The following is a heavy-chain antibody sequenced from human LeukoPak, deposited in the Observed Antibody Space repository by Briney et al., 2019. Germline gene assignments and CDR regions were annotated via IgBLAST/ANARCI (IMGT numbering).Heavy chain of an antibody. V-gene: IGHV3-21*01. CDR2: ISSSSSYI. CDR1: GFTFSSYS. CDR3: ARSGGSGVYYYYYYMDV. D-gene: IGHD3-10*01. J-gene: IGHJ6*03. Sequence: NAGGSLRLSCAASGFTFSSYSMNWVRQAPGKGLEWVSSISSSSSYIYYADSVKGRFTISRDNAKNSLYLQMNSLRAEDTAVYYCARSGGSGVYYYYYYMDVWGKGTTVTVSS.